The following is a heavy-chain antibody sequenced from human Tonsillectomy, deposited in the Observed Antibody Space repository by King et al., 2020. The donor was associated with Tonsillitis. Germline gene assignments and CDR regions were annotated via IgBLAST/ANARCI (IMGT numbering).Heavy chain of an antibody. Sequence: VQLQESGPGLVKPSETLSLTYTVSGGSISNYFWSWIRQPPGKGLEWIGYIYYSGSTNYNPSLKSRVTISVDTSKNQFSLKLSSVTAADTAVYYCARAGMGATDFDYWGQGTLVTVSS. J-gene: IGHJ4*02. V-gene: IGHV4-59*01. CDR1: GGSISNYF. CDR2: IYYSGST. CDR3: ARAGMGATDFDY. D-gene: IGHD1-26*01.